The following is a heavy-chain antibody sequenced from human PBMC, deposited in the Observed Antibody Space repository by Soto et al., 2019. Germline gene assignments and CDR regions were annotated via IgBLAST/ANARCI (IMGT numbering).Heavy chain of an antibody. CDR3: WRNLEAVGRADY. CDR1: GGSISSYY. D-gene: IGHD6-13*01. CDR2: IYYSGST. Sequence: SETLSLTCTVSGGSISSYYWSWIRQPPGKGLEWIGYIYYSGSTNYNPSLKSRVTISVDTSKNQFSLKLIPVTAADTAVYYCWRNLEAVGRADYWAKGTLVPVSP. V-gene: IGHV4-59*08. J-gene: IGHJ4*02.